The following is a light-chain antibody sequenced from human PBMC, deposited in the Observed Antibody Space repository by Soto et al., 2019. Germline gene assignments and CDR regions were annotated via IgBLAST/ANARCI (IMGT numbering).Light chain of an antibody. J-gene: IGKJ5*01. Sequence: EGGLSQSPATLSLSKGERATLSCRASQSICNSLAWYQQKPGQAPRLLIYDASNRATGIPPRFSGSGSGTDFTLTISSLEPDDSAVYFCQQRGEWPPGATFGQGTRLEIK. V-gene: IGKV3-11*01. CDR2: DAS. CDR1: QSICNS. CDR3: QQRGEWPPGAT.